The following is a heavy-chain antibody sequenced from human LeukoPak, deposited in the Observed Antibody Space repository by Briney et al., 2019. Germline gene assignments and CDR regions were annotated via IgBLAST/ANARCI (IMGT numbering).Heavy chain of an antibody. D-gene: IGHD4/OR15-4a*01. J-gene: IGHJ4*02. V-gene: IGHV4-4*02. Sequence: SETLSLTCAVSGDSISSSNWWSWVRHPPGKGLEWIGQIYHSGSTNYNPSLESRVTVSVDKSKNQFSLKLSSVTAADTAVYYCARTLSEGIDYWGQGTLVTVSS. CDR2: IYHSGST. CDR1: GDSISSSNW. CDR3: ARTLSEGIDY.